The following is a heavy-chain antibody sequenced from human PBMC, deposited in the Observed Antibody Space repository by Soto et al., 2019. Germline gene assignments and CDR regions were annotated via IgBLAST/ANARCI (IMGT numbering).Heavy chain of an antibody. Sequence: GGSLRLSCAASGFTFSDYYMSWIRQAPGKGLEWVSYISSSGSTIYYADSVKGRFTISRDNAKNSLYLQMNSLRAEDTAVYYCARGGRHDSSGYYLPFSGMDVWGQGTTVTVSS. CDR1: GFTFSDYY. CDR3: ARGGRHDSSGYYLPFSGMDV. CDR2: ISSSGSTI. D-gene: IGHD3-22*01. V-gene: IGHV3-11*01. J-gene: IGHJ6*02.